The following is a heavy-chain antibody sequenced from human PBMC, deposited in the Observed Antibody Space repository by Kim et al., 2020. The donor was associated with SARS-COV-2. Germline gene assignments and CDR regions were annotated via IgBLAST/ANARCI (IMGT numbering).Heavy chain of an antibody. CDR1: GFTFSSYA. CDR2: ISGSGGST. D-gene: IGHD6-13*01. Sequence: GGSLRLSCAASGFTFSSYAMSWVRQAPGKGLEWVSAISGSGGSTYYADSVKGRFTISRDNSKNTLYLQMNSLRAEDTAVYYCAKAPPSYSSSWYGFDYWGQGTLVTVSS. CDR3: AKAPPSYSSSWYGFDY. J-gene: IGHJ4*02. V-gene: IGHV3-23*01.